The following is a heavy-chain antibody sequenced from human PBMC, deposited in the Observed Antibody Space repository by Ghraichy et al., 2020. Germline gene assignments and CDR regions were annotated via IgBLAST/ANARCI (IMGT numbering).Heavy chain of an antibody. D-gene: IGHD3-10*01. CDR2: IYDSVNT. V-gene: IGHV4-31*03. Sequence: SETLSLTCTVSGGSVSSGDYSWTWIRQHPGKGLEWIGYIYDSVNTNYNPSLKSRVTISVDTSKNQFSLRLNSVTAADTAVYYCARLRITMVRGVPYFDYWGQGTLVSVSS. J-gene: IGHJ4*02. CDR1: GGSVSSGDYS. CDR3: ARLRITMVRGVPYFDY.